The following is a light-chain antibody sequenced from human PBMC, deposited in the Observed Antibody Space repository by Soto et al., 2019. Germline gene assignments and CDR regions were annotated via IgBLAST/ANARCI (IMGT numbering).Light chain of an antibody. CDR3: QQYNNWPPWT. CDR2: DAS. Sequence: AIQLTQSPSSLSASVGDRVSITCRASQGIGSALAWYQLKPGAAPALLIYDASTLESGVPSRFSGSRSGADFTLTISSLQSEDFAVYYCQQYNNWPPWTFGQGTKVDIK. J-gene: IGKJ1*01. CDR1: QGIGSA. V-gene: IGKV1D-13*01.